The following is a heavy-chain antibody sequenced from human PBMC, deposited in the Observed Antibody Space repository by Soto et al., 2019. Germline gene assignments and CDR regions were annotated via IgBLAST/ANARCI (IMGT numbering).Heavy chain of an antibody. V-gene: IGHV3-66*01. CDR2: IYSGGST. Sequence: EVQLVESGGGLVQPGGSLRLSCAVSGFTVRSNYMSWVRQAPGKGLEWVSIIYSGGSTYYADSVKCRFTISRDNSKNTLYLQMNSLRAEDTAVYYCAGIRPPLYWGQGTLVTVSS. D-gene: IGHD5-18*01. J-gene: IGHJ4*02. CDR3: AGIRPPLY. CDR1: GFTVRSNY.